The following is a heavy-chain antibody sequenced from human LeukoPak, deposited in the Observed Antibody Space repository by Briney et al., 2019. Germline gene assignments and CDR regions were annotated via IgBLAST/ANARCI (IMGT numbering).Heavy chain of an antibody. J-gene: IGHJ4*02. CDR2: ISTYNGNT. Sequence: ASVKVSCKASGYTFTSYGISWVRQAPGRGLEWMGWISTYNGNTNYAQKLQGRVTMTTDTSTSTAYMELRSLRSDDTAVYYCARAPITVAGSALWYWGQGTLVTVSS. V-gene: IGHV1-18*01. CDR1: GYTFTSYG. CDR3: ARAPITVAGSALWY. D-gene: IGHD6-19*01.